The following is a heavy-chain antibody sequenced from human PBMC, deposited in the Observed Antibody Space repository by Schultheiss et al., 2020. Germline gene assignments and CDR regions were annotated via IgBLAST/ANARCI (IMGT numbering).Heavy chain of an antibody. J-gene: IGHJ4*02. V-gene: IGHV4-34*01. Sequence: SETLSLTCAVYGGSFSGYYWSWIRQPPGKGLEWIGEINHSGSTNYNPSLKSRVTISVDTSKNQFSLKLSSVTAADTAVYYCARGYGGKSDYWGQGTLVTVSS. CDR1: GGSFSGYY. D-gene: IGHD4-23*01. CDR3: ARGYGGKSDY. CDR2: INHSGST.